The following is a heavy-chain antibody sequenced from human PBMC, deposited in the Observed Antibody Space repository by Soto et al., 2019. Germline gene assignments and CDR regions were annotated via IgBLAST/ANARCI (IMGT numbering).Heavy chain of an antibody. CDR2: MNPNSGNT. Sequence: ASVKVSCKASGFTLTSYDINWVRQATGQGLEWLGWMNPNSGNTGYAQKFQGRVTMTRDTSIRTAYLELSSLRSEDTAVYYCARKIPDTGGFDCWGQGVLVTVSS. CDR3: ARKIPDTGGFDC. D-gene: IGHD2-8*02. CDR1: GFTLTSYD. J-gene: IGHJ4*02. V-gene: IGHV1-8*01.